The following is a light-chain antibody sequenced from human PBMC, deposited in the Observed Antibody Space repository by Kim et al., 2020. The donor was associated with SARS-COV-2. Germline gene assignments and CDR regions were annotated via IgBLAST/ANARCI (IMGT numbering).Light chain of an antibody. V-gene: IGLV1-44*01. CDR1: RSNIGSNA. CDR3: AAWDNSLNGVI. Sequence: GKRVTISCSGRRSNIGSNAVNWYQQLPGTAPKLLIYSNDYRPSGVPDRFSGSKSGTSASLAISGLQSEDEADYYCAAWDNSLNGVIFGGGTQLTVL. CDR2: SND. J-gene: IGLJ2*01.